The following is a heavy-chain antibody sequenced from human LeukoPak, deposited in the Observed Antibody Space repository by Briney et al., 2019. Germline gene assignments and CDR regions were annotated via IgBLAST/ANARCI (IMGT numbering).Heavy chain of an antibody. CDR1: GFTFSSYG. Sequence: GGSLRLSCAASGFTFSSYGMHWVRQAPGQGLEWMGWINPNSGGTNYAQKFQGRVTMTRDTSISTAYMELSRLRSDDTAVYYCARSMVRGVIIKNWGQGTLVTVSS. D-gene: IGHD3-10*01. CDR3: ARSMVRGVIIKN. J-gene: IGHJ4*02. CDR2: INPNSGGT. V-gene: IGHV1-2*02.